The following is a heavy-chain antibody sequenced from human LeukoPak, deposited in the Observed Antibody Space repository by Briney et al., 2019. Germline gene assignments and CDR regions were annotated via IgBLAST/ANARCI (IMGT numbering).Heavy chain of an antibody. J-gene: IGHJ5*02. Sequence: ASVTVSCKASGYTFTGCYIRWVRQATGQGLEWMVWINPNSGSTNFAQRFQARITLIRVTAISTAFLELSRLTSDDTAVYYWSGFDSTRNRFAPASQGSLVTV. V-gene: IGHV1-2*02. CDR3: SGFDSTRNRFAP. CDR1: GYTFTGCY. CDR2: INPNSGST. D-gene: IGHD3-9*01.